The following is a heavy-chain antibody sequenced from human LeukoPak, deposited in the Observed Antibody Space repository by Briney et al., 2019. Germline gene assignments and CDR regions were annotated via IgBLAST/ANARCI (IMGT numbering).Heavy chain of an antibody. D-gene: IGHD3-10*01. CDR2: INSSSSYT. J-gene: IGHJ4*02. Sequence: PGGSLRLSCAASGFTFSDYYMSWIRQAPGKGLEWVSYINSSSSYTNYADSVKGRFTISRDNAKNSLYLQMNSLRAEDTAVYYCARAPLLSDVDYWGQGTLVTVSS. V-gene: IGHV3-11*06. CDR1: GFTFSDYY. CDR3: ARAPLLSDVDY.